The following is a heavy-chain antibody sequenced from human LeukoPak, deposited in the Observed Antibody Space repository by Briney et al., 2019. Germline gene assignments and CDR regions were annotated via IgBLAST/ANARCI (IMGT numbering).Heavy chain of an antibody. CDR3: AKDLPNPGTSRHFQY. J-gene: IGHJ1*01. Sequence: GGSLRLSCAASGFTFTSYATSWVRQAPGKGLEWVSSISGSGGSTYYADSVKGRFTISRDNSKNTLYLQMNSLRAEDTAVYYCAKDLPNPGTSRHFQYWGQGTLVTVSS. D-gene: IGHD2-8*01. CDR1: GFTFTSYA. V-gene: IGHV3-23*01. CDR2: ISGSGGST.